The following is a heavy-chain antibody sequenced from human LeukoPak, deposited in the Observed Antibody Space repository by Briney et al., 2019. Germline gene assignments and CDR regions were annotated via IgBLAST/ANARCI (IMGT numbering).Heavy chain of an antibody. CDR3: ARGGGSGSYYKRELDY. D-gene: IGHD3-10*01. Sequence: PGGSLRLSCAASGFTFSSYAMSWVRQAPGKGLEWVSAISGSGGSTYYADSVKGRFTISRDNAKNSLYLQMNSLRAEDTAVYYCARGGGSGSYYKRELDYWGQGTLVTVSS. CDR1: GFTFSSYA. J-gene: IGHJ4*02. CDR2: ISGSGGST. V-gene: IGHV3-23*01.